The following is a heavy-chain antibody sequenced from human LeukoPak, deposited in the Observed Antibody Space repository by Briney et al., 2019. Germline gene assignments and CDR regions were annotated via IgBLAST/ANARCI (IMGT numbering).Heavy chain of an antibody. Sequence: GGSLRLSCAAPGFTFGNYWMSWVRQAPGKGLEWVADIKEDGSEKYYADSVKGRFIISRDNAKNLLYLQMNSLRAGDMAVYYCVRCRSSYYFDYWGQGTLVTVSS. CDR1: GFTFGNYW. CDR3: VRCRSSYYFDY. J-gene: IGHJ4*02. D-gene: IGHD6-13*01. CDR2: IKEDGSEK. V-gene: IGHV3-7*03.